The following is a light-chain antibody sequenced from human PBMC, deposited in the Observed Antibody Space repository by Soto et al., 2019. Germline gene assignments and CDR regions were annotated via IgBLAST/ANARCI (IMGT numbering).Light chain of an antibody. CDR1: SSDVGGYNY. V-gene: IGLV2-14*01. J-gene: IGLJ2*01. CDR3: SSYTSSTSVA. CDR2: AVS. Sequence: QSALTQPASVSGSPGQSITISCTGTSSDVGGYNYVSWYQQHPGKAPKLIIYAVSNRPSGVSHRFSGSKSGNTASLAISGLQAEDEAEYYCSSYTSSTSVAFGGGTKRTVL.